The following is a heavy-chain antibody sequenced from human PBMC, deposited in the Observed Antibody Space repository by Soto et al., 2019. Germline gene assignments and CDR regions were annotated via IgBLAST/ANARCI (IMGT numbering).Heavy chain of an antibody. V-gene: IGHV3-33*01. CDR1: GFTFSSYG. D-gene: IGHD5-12*01. CDR3: ARGGRMATISSYYYYGMDV. Sequence: PGGSLRLSCAASGFTFSSYGMHWVRQAPGKGLEWVAVIWYDGSNKYYADSVKGRFTISRDNSKNTLYLQMNSLRAEDTAVYYCARGGRMATISSYYYYGMDVWGRGTTVTVSS. CDR2: IWYDGSNK. J-gene: IGHJ6*02.